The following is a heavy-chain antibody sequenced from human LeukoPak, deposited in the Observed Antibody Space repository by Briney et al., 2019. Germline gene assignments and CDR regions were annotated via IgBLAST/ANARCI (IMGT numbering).Heavy chain of an antibody. V-gene: IGHV4-59*01. D-gene: IGHD6-6*01. CDR1: GGSISSYY. CDR2: IYYSGST. Sequence: SETLSLTCTVSGGSISSYYCSWIRQPPGKGLEWIWYIYYSGSTNYNPSLKSRVTILADTSKNQFSLKLSSVTAADTAVYYCARDLGDSSSSYRFDPWGQGTLVTVSS. CDR3: ARDLGDSSSSYRFDP. J-gene: IGHJ5*02.